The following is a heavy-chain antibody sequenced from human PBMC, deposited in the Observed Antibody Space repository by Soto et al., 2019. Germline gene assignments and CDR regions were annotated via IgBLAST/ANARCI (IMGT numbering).Heavy chain of an antibody. CDR3: ARLRGYSYGQVDY. Sequence: QLQLQESGPGLVKPSETLSLTCTVSGGSISSGSYYWGWIRQPPGKGLEWIGTIYYSGSTYYNLSLTSRVTISVDTSKNHFSLKLSSVTAADTAVYYCARLRGYSYGQVDYWGQGTLVTVSS. V-gene: IGHV4-39*01. J-gene: IGHJ4*02. CDR2: IYYSGST. D-gene: IGHD5-18*01. CDR1: GGSISSGSYY.